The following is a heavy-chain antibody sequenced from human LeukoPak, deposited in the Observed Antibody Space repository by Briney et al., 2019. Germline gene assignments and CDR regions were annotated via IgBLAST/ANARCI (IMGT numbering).Heavy chain of an antibody. Sequence: PGGSLRLSCAASGFTVSSNYMSWVRQAPGKGLEWVSVIYSGGTTYYTDYVKGLFTSFRDNTKNTLYLQMNSLRAEDTAVYYCARDRRDSSGYQGYYMDVWGKGTTVTVSS. J-gene: IGHJ6*03. CDR3: ARDRRDSSGYQGYYMDV. CDR2: IYSGGTT. CDR1: GFTVSSNY. D-gene: IGHD3-22*01. V-gene: IGHV3-66*02.